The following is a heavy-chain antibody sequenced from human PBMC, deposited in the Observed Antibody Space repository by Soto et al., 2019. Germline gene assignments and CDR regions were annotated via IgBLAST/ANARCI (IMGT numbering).Heavy chain of an antibody. CDR2: ISPYTGNT. CDR3: GRVDNYVTPTPQDV. D-gene: IGHD3-16*01. Sequence: QVQLVQSGDEVKKPGASVKVSCKASGYIFVNYGIAWVRQAPGQGLEWMGWISPYTGNTHSATKVQGRLTMTTDTSTSTAYRDLGSLTSDDTAVYDCGRVDNYVTPTPQDVLGQGTTVTVSS. J-gene: IGHJ6*02. V-gene: IGHV1-18*01. CDR1: GYIFVNYG.